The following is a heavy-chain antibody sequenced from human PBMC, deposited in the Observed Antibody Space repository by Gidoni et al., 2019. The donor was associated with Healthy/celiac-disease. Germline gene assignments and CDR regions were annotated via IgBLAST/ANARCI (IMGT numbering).Heavy chain of an antibody. Sequence: EVQLLESGGGLVQPGGSLRLSCAASGFTLSSYAMSWVRQAPGKGLEWVSAISGSGGSTYDADSVKGRFTISRDNSKNTLYLQMNSLRAEDTAVYYCAKLIREFGELLKGHYYYGMDVWGQGTTVTVSS. J-gene: IGHJ6*02. V-gene: IGHV3-23*01. D-gene: IGHD3-10*01. CDR1: GFTLSSYA. CDR2: ISGSGGST. CDR3: AKLIREFGELLKGHYYYGMDV.